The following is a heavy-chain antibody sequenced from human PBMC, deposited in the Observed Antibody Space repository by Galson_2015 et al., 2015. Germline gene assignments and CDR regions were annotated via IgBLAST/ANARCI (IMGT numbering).Heavy chain of an antibody. D-gene: IGHD3-10*01. J-gene: IGHJ4*02. CDR1: GYTFNNYG. CDR3: ARAFYGSGSHYGDY. Sequence: SVKVSCKASGYTFNNYGISWVRPAPGQGLEWMGWISTHNNHTNYAQKVQGRVTMTTDTSTSTAYMELRSLRSDDTAMYYCARAFYGSGSHYGDYWGQGTLVTVSS. CDR2: ISTHNNHT. V-gene: IGHV1-18*01.